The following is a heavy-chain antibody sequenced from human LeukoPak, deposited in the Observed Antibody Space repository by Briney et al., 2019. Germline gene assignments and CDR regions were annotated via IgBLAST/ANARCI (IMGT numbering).Heavy chain of an antibody. Sequence: GGSLRLSCAASGFTFSSYAMSWVRQAPGKGLEWVSGISGSGGSTYYADSVKGRFTISRDNSKNTLYLQMNSLRAEDTAVYYCAKSHYYASGSYYNWGQGTLVTVSS. CDR2: ISGSGGST. V-gene: IGHV3-23*01. D-gene: IGHD3-10*01. CDR3: AKSHYYASGSYYN. CDR1: GFTFSSYA. J-gene: IGHJ4*02.